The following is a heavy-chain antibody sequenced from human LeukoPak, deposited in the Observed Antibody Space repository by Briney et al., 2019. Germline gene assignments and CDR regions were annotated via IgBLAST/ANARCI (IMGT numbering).Heavy chain of an antibody. V-gene: IGHV3-74*01. CDR2: INSDGSST. D-gene: IGHD3-22*01. CDR3: ARSPYYYDSSGYPLYYFDY. CDR1: GFTFSSYW. Sequence: PGGSLRLSCAASGFTFSSYWMHWVRQAPGKGLVWVSRINSDGSSTSYADSVKGRFTISRDNAKNTLYLQMNSLRAEDTAVYYCARSPYYYDSSGYPLYYFDYWGQGTLVTVSS. J-gene: IGHJ4*02.